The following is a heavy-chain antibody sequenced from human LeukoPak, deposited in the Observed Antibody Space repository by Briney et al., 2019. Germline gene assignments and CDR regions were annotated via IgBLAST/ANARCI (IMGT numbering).Heavy chain of an antibody. CDR2: IYYIGST. Sequence: SETLSLTCTVSGGSISSYYWSWIRQPPGKGLEWIGYIYYIGSTNYNPSLKSRVTISVDTSKNQFSLKLSSVTAADTAVYYCARGYCSGGNCYYFDYWGQGILVTVSS. D-gene: IGHD2-15*01. V-gene: IGHV4-59*01. CDR1: GGSISSYY. CDR3: ARGYCSGGNCYYFDY. J-gene: IGHJ4*02.